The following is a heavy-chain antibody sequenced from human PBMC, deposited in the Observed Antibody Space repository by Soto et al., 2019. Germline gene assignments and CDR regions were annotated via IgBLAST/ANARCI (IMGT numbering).Heavy chain of an antibody. J-gene: IGHJ4*02. CDR2: IVPIYRTA. CDR1: GGTFSSYR. V-gene: IGHV1-69*13. Sequence: SVKVSCKASGGTFSSYRINWVRQAPGQGLEWVGGIVPIYRTADYAQKFQGRVTITADESARTSYMELRSLKSQDTAVYYCAKGPIQLWSFDYWGQGTLVTVSS. CDR3: AKGPIQLWSFDY. D-gene: IGHD5-18*01.